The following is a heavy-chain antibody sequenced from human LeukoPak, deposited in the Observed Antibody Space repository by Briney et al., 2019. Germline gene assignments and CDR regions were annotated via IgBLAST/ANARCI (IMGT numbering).Heavy chain of an antibody. CDR3: ARTLYYDILTGFHSPLGY. Sequence: ASVKVSCKASGYTFTSYDINWVRQAPGQGLEWMGWINTNTGNPTYAQGFTGRFVFSLDTSVSTAYLQISSLKAEDTAVYYCARTLYYDILTGFHSPLGYWGQGTLVTVSS. J-gene: IGHJ4*02. CDR1: GYTFTSYD. CDR2: INTNTGNP. D-gene: IGHD3-9*01. V-gene: IGHV7-4-1*02.